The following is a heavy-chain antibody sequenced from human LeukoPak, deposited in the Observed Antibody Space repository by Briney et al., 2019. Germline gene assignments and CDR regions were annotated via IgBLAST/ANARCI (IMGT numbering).Heavy chain of an antibody. V-gene: IGHV3-23*01. CDR1: GFTFGTYG. J-gene: IGHJ4*02. D-gene: IGHD2-21*02. CDR2: ISSSGGGT. CDR3: AKEAHVVVTTYDY. Sequence: GGSLRLSCAASGFTFGTYGMAWVRQAPGKRLEWVSSISSSGGGTYYGDSVKGRFTISRDNSKNTLYLQMNSLRDEDTALYYCAKEAHVVVTTYDYWGQGTLVTVSS.